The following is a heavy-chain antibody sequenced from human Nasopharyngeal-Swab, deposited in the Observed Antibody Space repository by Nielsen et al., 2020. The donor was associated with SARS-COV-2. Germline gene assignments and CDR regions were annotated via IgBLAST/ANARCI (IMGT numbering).Heavy chain of an antibody. CDR2: ISWNSGSI. J-gene: IGHJ6*02. CDR3: AKDHGYYYGMDV. Sequence: SLKISCSAPGFHFGDYANHRGRQTPGKGLEWVSGISWNSGSIGYADSVKGRFTISRDNAKNSLYLQMNSLRAEDTALYYCAKDHGYYYGMDVWGQGTTVTVSS. V-gene: IGHV3-9*01. CDR1: GFHFGDYA.